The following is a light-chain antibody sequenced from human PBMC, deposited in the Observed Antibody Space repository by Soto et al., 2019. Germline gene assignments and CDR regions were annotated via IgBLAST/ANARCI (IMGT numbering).Light chain of an antibody. CDR1: SSNIGAGHD. J-gene: IGLJ3*02. Sequence: QSVLTQPPSVSGAPGQRVTISCTGSSSNIGAGHDLHWYQQFPGAAPKLLTFAYTNRPSGVPDRFSGSKSGTSASLAITGLQADDEGDYYCQSFDRSLTAWVFGGGTKVTVL. CDR3: QSFDRSLTAWV. V-gene: IGLV1-40*01. CDR2: AYT.